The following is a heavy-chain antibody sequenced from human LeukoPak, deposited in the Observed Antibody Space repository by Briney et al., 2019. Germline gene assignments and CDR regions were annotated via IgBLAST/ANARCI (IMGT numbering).Heavy chain of an antibody. CDR2: IKQDGSEK. J-gene: IGHJ3*02. CDR3: TRLFLGARDYGWGNYRYLAFDI. V-gene: IGHV3-7*03. D-gene: IGHD3-16*02. Sequence: GGSLRLSCVASGFTFSDYYMSWVRQPPGKGLEWVANIKQDGSEKYYVDSVKGRFTISRDNAKNSLFLQMNSLKTDDTAVYYCTRLFLGARDYGWGNYRYLAFDIWGRGTMVTVSS. CDR1: GFTFSDYY.